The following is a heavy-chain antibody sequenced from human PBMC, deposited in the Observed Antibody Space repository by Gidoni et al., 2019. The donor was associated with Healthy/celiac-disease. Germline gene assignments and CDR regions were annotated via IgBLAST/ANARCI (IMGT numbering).Heavy chain of an antibody. CDR3: ASLGMVRGVIPSKGGRGGMDV. CDR1: GYSISRGYY. Sequence: QVQLQESGPGLVKPSETLSLTCAVSGYSISRGYYWGWIRQPPGKGLEWIGSIYHSWSTYYNPPLKSRVTISVDTPKNHFSLKLSSVTAADTAVYYWASLGMVRGVIPSKGGRGGMDVWGQGTTVTVSS. J-gene: IGHJ6*02. V-gene: IGHV4-38-2*01. CDR2: IYHSWST. D-gene: IGHD3-10*01.